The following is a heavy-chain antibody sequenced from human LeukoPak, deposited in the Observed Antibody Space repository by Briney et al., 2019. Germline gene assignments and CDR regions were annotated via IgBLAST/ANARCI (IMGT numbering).Heavy chain of an antibody. V-gene: IGHV3-23*01. J-gene: IGHJ4*02. CDR2: ISGSGGST. D-gene: IGHD2-15*01. CDR1: GFTFSSYA. CDR3: AKGSGDSCFSPLDS. Sequence: PGGSLRLSCAASGFTFSSYAMSWVRQAPGKGLVWVSAISGSGGSTYYADSVKGRFTISRDNSKNTLYLQMNSLRAEDTAVYYCAKGSGDSCFSPLDSWGQGTLVTVSS.